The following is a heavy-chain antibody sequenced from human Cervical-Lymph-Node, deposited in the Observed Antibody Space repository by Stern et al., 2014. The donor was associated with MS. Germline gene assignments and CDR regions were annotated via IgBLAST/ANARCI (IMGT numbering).Heavy chain of an antibody. V-gene: IGHV5-51*03. CDR1: GYTFTNNW. Sequence: QLVQSVAEVKKPGESLKISCKGSGYTFTNNWIAWVRQMPGKGLEWMVIIYPDYSDSRYSPSFQGQFTLAADKSISTSYLHWSILKAANSAVYYGANPPPRRKWDDPNYGMDVWGQGTTVTVSS. J-gene: IGHJ6*02. CDR3: ANPPPRRKWDDPNYGMDV. D-gene: IGHD1-1*01. CDR2: IYPDYSDS.